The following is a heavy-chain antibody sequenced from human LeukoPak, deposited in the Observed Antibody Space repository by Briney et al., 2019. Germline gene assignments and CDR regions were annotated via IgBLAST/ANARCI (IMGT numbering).Heavy chain of an antibody. Sequence: GRSLRLSCAASGFTFSSYAMHWVRQAPGKGLEWVAVISYDGSNKYYADSVKGRFTISRDNSKNTLYLQMNSLRAEDTAVYYCAREGGDDDAFDIWGQGTMVTVSS. CDR1: GFTFSSYA. D-gene: IGHD2-21*02. J-gene: IGHJ3*02. CDR3: AREGGDDDAFDI. CDR2: ISYDGSNK. V-gene: IGHV3-30*04.